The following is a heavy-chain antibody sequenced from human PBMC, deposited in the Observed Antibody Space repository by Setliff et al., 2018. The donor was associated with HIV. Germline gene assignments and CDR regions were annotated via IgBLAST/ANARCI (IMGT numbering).Heavy chain of an antibody. D-gene: IGHD6-13*01. CDR1: GGTFSSYA. Sequence: SVKVSCKASGGTFSSYAISWVRQAPGQGLEWMGGIIPIFGTANYAQKFQGRVTITADESTSTAYMELSSLRSDATAVYYCARGAPPGNPGHLDYWGQGTLVTVSS. CDR3: ARGAPPGNPGHLDY. CDR2: IIPIFGTA. J-gene: IGHJ4*02. V-gene: IGHV1-69*13.